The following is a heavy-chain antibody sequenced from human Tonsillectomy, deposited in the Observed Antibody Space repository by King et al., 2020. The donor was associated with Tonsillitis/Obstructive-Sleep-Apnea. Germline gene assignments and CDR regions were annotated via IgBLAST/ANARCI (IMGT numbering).Heavy chain of an antibody. CDR2: IGTAGDT. D-gene: IGHD6-6*01. V-gene: IGHV3-13*04. Sequence: VQLVESGGGLVQPGGSLRLSCAASGFTFSSYDMHWVRQATGKSLEWVSAIGTAGDTYYPGSVKGRFTISRENAKNSLYLQMNSLRAGDTAVYYCARGVAAQDYYMAVWGKGTTVTVSS. J-gene: IGHJ6*03. CDR3: ARGVAAQDYYMAV. CDR1: GFTFSSYD.